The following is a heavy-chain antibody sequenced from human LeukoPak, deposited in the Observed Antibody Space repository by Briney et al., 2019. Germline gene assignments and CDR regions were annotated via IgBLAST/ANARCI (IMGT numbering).Heavy chain of an antibody. CDR1: GFTFSNYA. J-gene: IGHJ4*02. Sequence: GGSLRLYCAASGFTFSNYAMSWVRQAPGKGLEWVSAISGSGSSTWYADSVRGRLIISRDNSKNTLFLQMNSLRAEDTAVYYCAKDLYDSSGSRYDYWGQGTLVTVSS. CDR2: ISGSGSST. V-gene: IGHV3-23*01. D-gene: IGHD3-22*01. CDR3: AKDLYDSSGSRYDY.